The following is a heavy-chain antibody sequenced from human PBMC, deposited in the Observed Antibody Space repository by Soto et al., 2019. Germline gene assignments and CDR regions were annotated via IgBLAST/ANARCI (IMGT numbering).Heavy chain of an antibody. V-gene: IGHV1-69*04. J-gene: IGHJ4*02. CDR1: GGTFSSYT. CDR2: IIPILGIA. CDR3: ARDRYSYCTNGLCYTLAY. D-gene: IGHD2-8*01. Sequence: GASVKVSCKASGGTFSSYTISWVRQAPGQGLEWMGRIIPILGIANYAQKFQGRVTITADKSTSTAYMELSSLRSEDTAVYYCARDRYSYCTNGLCYTLAYCGQRSLVIGSS.